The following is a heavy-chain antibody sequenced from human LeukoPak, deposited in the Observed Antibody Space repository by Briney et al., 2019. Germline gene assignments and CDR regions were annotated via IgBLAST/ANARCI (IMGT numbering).Heavy chain of an antibody. CDR1: GGSMFSYY. Sequence: SETLSLTCTVSGGSMFSYYWNWIRQPPGKGLEWIGYIYYSGSINYNPSLKSRVTISVETSKNQFSLKLNSVTAADTAVYYCAREDQSFDSWGQGTLVTISS. CDR2: IYYSGSI. J-gene: IGHJ4*02. V-gene: IGHV4-59*01. CDR3: AREDQSFDS.